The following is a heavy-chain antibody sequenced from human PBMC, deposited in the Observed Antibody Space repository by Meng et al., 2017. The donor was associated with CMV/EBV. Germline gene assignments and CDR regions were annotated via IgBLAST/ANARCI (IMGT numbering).Heavy chain of an antibody. CDR1: GGTFSSYA. J-gene: IGHJ3*02. Sequence: SVQVSCKASGGTFSSYAISWVRQAPGQGLEWMGGIIPIFGTANYAQKFQGRVTITTDESTSTAYMALSSLRSEDTAVYYFARDRLTGEAFDIWGQGTMVTVSS. V-gene: IGHV1-69*05. D-gene: IGHD3-16*01. CDR3: ARDRLTGEAFDI. CDR2: IIPIFGTA.